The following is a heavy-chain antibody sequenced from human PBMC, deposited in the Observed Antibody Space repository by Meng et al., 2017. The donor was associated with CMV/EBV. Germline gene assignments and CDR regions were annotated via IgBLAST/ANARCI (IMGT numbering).Heavy chain of an antibody. CDR3: ARGEAARYYYYYGMDV. V-gene: IGHV4-34*01. J-gene: IGHJ6*02. D-gene: IGHD6-6*01. CDR2: INHSGST. Sequence: SETLSLTCAVYGGSFSGYYWSWIRQPPGKGLEWIGEINHSGSTNYNPSLKSRVTISVDTSKNQFSLKLSSVTAADTAVYYCARGEAARYYYYYGMDVWSQGTTVTVSS. CDR1: GGSFSGYY.